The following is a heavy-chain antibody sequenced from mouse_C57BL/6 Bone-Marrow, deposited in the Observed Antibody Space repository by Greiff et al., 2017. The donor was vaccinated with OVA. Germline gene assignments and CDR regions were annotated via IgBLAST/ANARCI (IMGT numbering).Heavy chain of an antibody. D-gene: IGHD2-5*01. CDR3: TRGYSNYYAMDY. V-gene: IGHV1-15*01. Sequence: VQLQESGAELVGPGASVTLSCKASGYTFTDYEMHWVKQTPVHGLEWIGAIDPETGGTAYNQKFKGKAILTADKSSSTAYMELRSLTSEDSAVYYCTRGYSNYYAMDYWGQGTSVTVSS. J-gene: IGHJ4*01. CDR2: IDPETGGT. CDR1: GYTFTDYE.